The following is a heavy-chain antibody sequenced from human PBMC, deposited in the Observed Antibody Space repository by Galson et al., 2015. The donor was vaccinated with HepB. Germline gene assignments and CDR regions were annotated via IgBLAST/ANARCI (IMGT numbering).Heavy chain of an antibody. CDR1: GFTFSNSW. V-gene: IGHV3-7*03. Sequence: SLRLSCAASGFTFSNSWMSWVRQAPGKGLEWVANIKEDGSETYYVDSVKGRFTISRDNTKNSLYLQMNSLKVEDTAVYYCTKEGGGYYAGYWGQGTLVTVSS. CDR2: IKEDGSET. J-gene: IGHJ4*02. D-gene: IGHD2-2*01. CDR3: TKEGGGYYAGY.